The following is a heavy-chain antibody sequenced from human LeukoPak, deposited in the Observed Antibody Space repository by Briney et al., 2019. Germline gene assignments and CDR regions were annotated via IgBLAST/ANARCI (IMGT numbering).Heavy chain of an antibody. D-gene: IGHD5-24*01. V-gene: IGHV1-69*13. Sequence: GASVKVSCKASGGTFISYAISWVRQAPGQGLEWMGGIIPIFGTANYAQKFQGRVTITADESTSTACMELSSLRSEDTAVYYCARDREMATEDYFDYWGQGTLVTVSS. CDR3: ARDREMATEDYFDY. CDR1: GGTFISYA. CDR2: IIPIFGTA. J-gene: IGHJ4*02.